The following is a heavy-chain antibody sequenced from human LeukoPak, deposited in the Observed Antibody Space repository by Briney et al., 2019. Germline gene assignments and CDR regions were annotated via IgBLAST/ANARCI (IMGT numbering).Heavy chain of an antibody. CDR3: ARGGGYLTASAFDI. J-gene: IGHJ3*02. D-gene: IGHD3-22*01. Sequence: ASVKVSCKASGYTFTSYYMHWVRQAPGQGLEWMGGIIPIFGTANYAQKFQGRVTITADESTSTAYMELSSLRSEDTAVYYCARGGGYLTASAFDIWGQGTMVTVSS. CDR2: IIPIFGTA. V-gene: IGHV1-69*13. CDR1: GYTFTSYY.